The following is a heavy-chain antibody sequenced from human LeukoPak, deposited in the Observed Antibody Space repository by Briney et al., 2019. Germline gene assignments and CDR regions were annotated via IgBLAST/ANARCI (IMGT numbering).Heavy chain of an antibody. Sequence: GGSLRLSCAASGFTYNIYAMSWIRQAPGKGLEWFSTIRGTDGYTYYADSVKGRFTISRDNSKNTLYLQMNSLRAEDTAVYYCARDLEDIVLMVYAISVDYWGQGTLVTVSS. CDR3: ARDLEDIVLMVYAISVDY. V-gene: IGHV3-23*01. J-gene: IGHJ4*02. D-gene: IGHD2-8*01. CDR2: IRGTDGYT. CDR1: GFTYNIYA.